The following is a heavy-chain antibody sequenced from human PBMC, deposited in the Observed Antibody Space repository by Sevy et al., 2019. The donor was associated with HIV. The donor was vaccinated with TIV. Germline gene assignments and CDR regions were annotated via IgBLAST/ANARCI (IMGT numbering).Heavy chain of an antibody. V-gene: IGHV4-59*08. CDR1: GGSINSDH. CDR2: VYYTGGT. J-gene: IGHJ3*02. Sequence: SETLSLTCTVSGGSINSDHWNWIRQPPGKGLEWIGCVYYTGGTNYNPSLKNRVTISVDRTKNQFSLKLTSVTAADTAVYYCARRNDFIWGQGTMVTVSS. CDR3: ARRNDFI. D-gene: IGHD2-21*02.